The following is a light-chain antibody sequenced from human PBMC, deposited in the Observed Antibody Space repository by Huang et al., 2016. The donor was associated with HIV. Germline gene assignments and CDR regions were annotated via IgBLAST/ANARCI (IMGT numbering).Light chain of an antibody. CDR3: LQLNSYPVT. Sequence: IQLTQSPSSLSASFGDRVTITCRASQGIRSDLAWYQQKPGTAPKLLIYAASTLESGVPSRFNGSGSGTDFTLTINNLQPEDFATYYCLQLNSYPVTFGPGTNVDV. V-gene: IGKV1-9*01. CDR1: QGIRSD. J-gene: IGKJ3*01. CDR2: AAS.